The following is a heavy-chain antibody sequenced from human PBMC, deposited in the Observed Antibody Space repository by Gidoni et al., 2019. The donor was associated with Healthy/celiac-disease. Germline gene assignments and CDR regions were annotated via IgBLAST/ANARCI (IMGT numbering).Heavy chain of an antibody. CDR3: AKKQQLVPGDHYYYYYGMDV. D-gene: IGHD6-13*01. Sequence: EVQLLESGGGLVQPGGSLRLSCAASGFTFRSHAMRWVRQAPGKGLEWVSAISSSGGSTYYEDSVKGRFTISRDNSKNTLYLQMNSLRAEDTAVYYCAKKQQLVPGDHYYYYYGMDVWGQGTTVTVSS. CDR1: GFTFRSHA. J-gene: IGHJ6*02. V-gene: IGHV3-23*01. CDR2: ISSSGGST.